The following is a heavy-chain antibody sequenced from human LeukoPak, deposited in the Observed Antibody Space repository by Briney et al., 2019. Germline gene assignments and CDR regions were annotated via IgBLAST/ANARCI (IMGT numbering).Heavy chain of an antibody. CDR1: GGSISSSSYY. Sequence: SETLSLTCTVSGGSISSSSYYWGWIRQPPGKGLEWIGSIYYSGSTYYNPSLKSRVTISVDTSKNQFSLKLSSVTAADTAVYYCARDRIYDSSSYYYYYYMDVWGKGTTVTVSS. V-gene: IGHV4-39*07. J-gene: IGHJ6*03. CDR3: ARDRIYDSSSYYYYYYMDV. D-gene: IGHD3-22*01. CDR2: IYYSGST.